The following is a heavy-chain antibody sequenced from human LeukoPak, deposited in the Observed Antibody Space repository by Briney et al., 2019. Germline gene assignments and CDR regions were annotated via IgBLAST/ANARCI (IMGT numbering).Heavy chain of an antibody. V-gene: IGHV3-74*01. CDR3: GRDVGFSPDR. CDR1: GFALSDSW. CDR2: ISPDGTVT. Sequence: PGGSLRLSCVASGFALSDSWMHWVRQTPGKGLVWVSHISPDGTVTNYADFVKGRFIISRDNAKNTVFLQINSLRAEDTSVYLCGRDVGFSPDRWGQGTLVTVSS. J-gene: IGHJ1*01. D-gene: IGHD1-14*01.